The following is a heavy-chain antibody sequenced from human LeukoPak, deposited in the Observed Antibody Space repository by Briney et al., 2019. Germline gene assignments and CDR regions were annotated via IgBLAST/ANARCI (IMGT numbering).Heavy chain of an antibody. V-gene: IGHV1-58*01. CDR2: IVVGSGNT. CDR1: GFTFTSSA. Sequence: ASVKVSCKASGFTFTSSAVQWVRQARGQRLEWIGWIVVGSGNTNYAQKFQERVTITRDMSTSTAYMELSSLRPEDTAVYYCAADKGTGYFLQTDYWGQGTLVTVSS. J-gene: IGHJ4*02. CDR3: AADKGTGYFLQTDY. D-gene: IGHD3-9*01.